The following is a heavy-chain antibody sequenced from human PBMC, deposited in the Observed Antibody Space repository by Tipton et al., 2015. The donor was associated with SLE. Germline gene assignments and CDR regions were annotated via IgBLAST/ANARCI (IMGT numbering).Heavy chain of an antibody. CDR2: IYYSGST. V-gene: IGHV4-59*01. CDR3: ARVLRDFGVALDY. CDR1: GGSISSYY. J-gene: IGHJ4*02. D-gene: IGHD3-3*01. Sequence: TLSLTCAVSGGSISSYYWSWIRQPPGKGLEWIGYIYYSGSTNYNPSLKSRVTISVDTSKNQFSLKLSSVTAADTAVYYCARVLRDFGVALDYWGQGTLVTVSS.